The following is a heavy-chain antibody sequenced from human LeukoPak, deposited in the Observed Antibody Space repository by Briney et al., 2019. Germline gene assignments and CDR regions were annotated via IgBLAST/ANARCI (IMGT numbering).Heavy chain of an antibody. CDR2: ILGSGGSK. Sequence: GASLRLSCAASGFTFSNYAMSWVRQPPGKGLEWVSAILGSGGSKYYADSVKGRFTVSRDNSKSTLYLQMNSLRAEDTALYYCAKWGDYDVLTGYYVPDYWGQGTLVTVSS. CDR1: GFTFSNYA. J-gene: IGHJ4*02. D-gene: IGHD3-9*01. V-gene: IGHV3-23*01. CDR3: AKWGDYDVLTGYYVPDY.